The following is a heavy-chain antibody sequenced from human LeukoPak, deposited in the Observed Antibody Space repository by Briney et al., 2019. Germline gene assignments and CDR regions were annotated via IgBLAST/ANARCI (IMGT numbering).Heavy chain of an antibody. Sequence: QAGGSLRLSCAASGFTFSTYGMNWVRQAPGKGLEWVSGISGSGATTYYADSVKGRFTISRDNARDTLSLQMNSLRGDDTAVYYCARDRGGYWFDPWGQGTLVTVSP. J-gene: IGHJ5*02. D-gene: IGHD2-15*01. CDR1: GFTFSTYG. V-gene: IGHV3-23*01. CDR2: ISGSGATT. CDR3: ARDRGGYWFDP.